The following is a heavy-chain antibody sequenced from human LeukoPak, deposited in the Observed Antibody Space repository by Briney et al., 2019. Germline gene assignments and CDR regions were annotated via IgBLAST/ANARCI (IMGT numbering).Heavy chain of an antibody. CDR2: ISSSSYI. Sequence: GGSLRLSCAASGFSFSTYSMNWVRQAPGKGLEWVSSISSSSYIYYADSVKGRFTISRDNAKNSVYLEMYSLRVEDTAVYYCARVPSDYWGQGTLVTVSS. J-gene: IGHJ4*02. V-gene: IGHV3-21*01. CDR1: GFSFSTYS. CDR3: ARVPSDY.